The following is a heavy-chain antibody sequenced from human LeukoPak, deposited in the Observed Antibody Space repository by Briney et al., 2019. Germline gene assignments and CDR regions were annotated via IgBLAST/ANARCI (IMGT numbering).Heavy chain of an antibody. CDR2: INANSGDT. Sequence: ASVKVSCKTSGYPFTNHGVSWVRQAPGQGLEWMGWINANSGDTNYAQRFQGRLTMTTDTSTTTAYMELRSLSSDDTAVYYCARDCPIVIADNWGQETRSPSPQ. V-gene: IGHV1-18*01. D-gene: IGHD2/OR15-2a*01. CDR3: ARDCPIVIADN. J-gene: IGHJ4*02. CDR1: GYPFTNHG.